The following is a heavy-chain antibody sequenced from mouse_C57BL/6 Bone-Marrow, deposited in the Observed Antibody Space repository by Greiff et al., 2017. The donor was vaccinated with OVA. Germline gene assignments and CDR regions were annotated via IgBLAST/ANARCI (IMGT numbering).Heavy chain of an antibody. CDR2: IWSDGST. V-gene: IGHV2-6-1*01. Sequence: VMLVESGPGLVAPSQSLSITCTVSGFSLTSYGVHWVRQPPGKGLEWLVVIWSDGSTTYNSALKSRLSISKDNSKSQVFLKMNSLQTDDTAMYYCARHGEDSSGYGAWFAYWGQGTLVTVSA. CDR3: ARHGEDSSGYGAWFAY. J-gene: IGHJ3*01. D-gene: IGHD3-2*02. CDR1: GFSLTSYG.